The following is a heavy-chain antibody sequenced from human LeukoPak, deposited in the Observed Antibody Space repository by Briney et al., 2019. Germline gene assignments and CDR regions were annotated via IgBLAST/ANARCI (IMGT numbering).Heavy chain of an antibody. Sequence: SVKVSCKASGGTFSSYAISWVRQAPGQGLEWMGRIIPIFGTANYAQKFQGRVTITTDESTSTAYMELSSLRSEDTAVYYCAREDYGLDAFDIWGQGTMVTVSS. CDR2: IIPIFGTA. D-gene: IGHD4-17*01. CDR3: AREDYGLDAFDI. V-gene: IGHV1-69*05. CDR1: GGTFSSYA. J-gene: IGHJ3*02.